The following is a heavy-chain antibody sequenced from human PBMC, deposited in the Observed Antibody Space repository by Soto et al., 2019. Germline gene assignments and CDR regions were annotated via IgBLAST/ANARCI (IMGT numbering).Heavy chain of an antibody. V-gene: IGHV4-4*07. CDR1: GGSISRYH. CDR3: ARDFGSWHDH. CDR2: IFTSGT. D-gene: IGHD6-13*01. Sequence: SETLSLTCSVSGGSISRYHLTWIRQPAGKGLEWIGRIFTSGTKYNPSLESRVTMSVDTSKTQFSLNLPSVTAADTAVYYCARDFGSWHDHWGQGTLVTVSS. J-gene: IGHJ4*02.